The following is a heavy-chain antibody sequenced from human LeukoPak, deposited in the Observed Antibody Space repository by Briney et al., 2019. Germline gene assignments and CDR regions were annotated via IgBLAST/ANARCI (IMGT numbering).Heavy chain of an antibody. V-gene: IGHV4-34*01. J-gene: IGHJ4*02. CDR3: AGTSIVGVWVFDY. Sequence: SETLSLTCAVYGGSFSGYYWSWIRQPPGKGLEWIGEVNHSGSTNYNPSLKSRVTISVDTSKNQFSLKLSSVTAADTAVYYCAGTSIVGVWVFDYWGQGTLVTVSS. CDR2: VNHSGST. D-gene: IGHD1-26*01. CDR1: GGSFSGYY.